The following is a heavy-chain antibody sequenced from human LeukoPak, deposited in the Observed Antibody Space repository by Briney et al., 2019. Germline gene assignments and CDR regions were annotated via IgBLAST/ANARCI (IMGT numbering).Heavy chain of an antibody. CDR2: INPNSGGT. V-gene: IGHV1-2*02. CDR3: ARGAFLGDLWNGYPLHY. Sequence: ASVKVSCKTSGYTFTGYFIHWVRQAPGQGLEWMGWINPNSGGTDYAQKFQGRVAMTRDTSITTAYMELSRLRSDDTAIYYCARGAFLGDLWNGYPLHYWGQGTLVTVSS. CDR1: GYTFTGYF. J-gene: IGHJ4*02. D-gene: IGHD3-3*01.